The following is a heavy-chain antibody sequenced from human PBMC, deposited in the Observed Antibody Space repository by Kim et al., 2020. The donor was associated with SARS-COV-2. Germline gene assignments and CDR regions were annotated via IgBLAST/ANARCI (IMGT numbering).Heavy chain of an antibody. CDR1: GYTLTELS. CDR3: AAYSGYDYGNYYYYGMDV. J-gene: IGHJ6*02. Sequence: ASVKVSCKVSGYTLTELSMHWVRQAPGKGLEWMGGFDPEDGETIYAQKFQGRVTMTEDTSTDTAYMELSSLRSEDTAVYYCAAYSGYDYGNYYYYGMDVWGQGTTVTVSS. D-gene: IGHD5-12*01. V-gene: IGHV1-24*01. CDR2: FDPEDGET.